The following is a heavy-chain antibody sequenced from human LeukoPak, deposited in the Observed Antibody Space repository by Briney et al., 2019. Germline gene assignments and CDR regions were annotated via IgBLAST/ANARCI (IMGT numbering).Heavy chain of an antibody. J-gene: IGHJ6*04. CDR3: AKDLRGYSYGLYYYGMDV. CDR1: GFTFSSYA. Sequence: GGSLRLSCAASGFTFSSYAMSWVRQAPGKGLEWVAVISYDGSNKYYADSVKGRFTISRDNSKNTLYLQMNSLRAEDTAVYYCAKDLRGYSYGLYYYGMDVWGKGTTVTVSS. V-gene: IGHV3-30*18. CDR2: ISYDGSNK. D-gene: IGHD5-18*01.